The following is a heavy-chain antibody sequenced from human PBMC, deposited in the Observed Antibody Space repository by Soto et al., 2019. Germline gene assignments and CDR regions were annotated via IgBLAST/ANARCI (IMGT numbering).Heavy chain of an antibody. CDR3: ARVWNYYDSSGYFFDAFDI. CDR2: ISYDGSNK. D-gene: IGHD3-22*01. Sequence: GSLRLSCAASGFTFSSYAMHWVRQAPGKGLEWVAVISYDGSNKYYADSVKGRFTISRDNSKNTLYLQMNSLRAEDTAVYYCARVWNYYDSSGYFFDAFDIWGQGTMVTVSS. V-gene: IGHV3-30-3*01. CDR1: GFTFSSYA. J-gene: IGHJ3*02.